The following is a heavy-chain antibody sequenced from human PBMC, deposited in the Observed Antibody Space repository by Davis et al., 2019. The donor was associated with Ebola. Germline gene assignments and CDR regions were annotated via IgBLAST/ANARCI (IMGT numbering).Heavy chain of an antibody. V-gene: IGHV3-73*01. CDR1: GFTFSGSA. CDR2: IRSKANSYAT. CDR3: AKEDSSSWYAKNFDY. J-gene: IGHJ4*02. D-gene: IGHD6-13*01. Sequence: GGSLRLSCAASGFTFSGSAMHWVRQASGKGLEWVGRIRSKANSYATAYAASVKGRFTISRDDSKNTAYLQMNSLRAEDTAVYYCAKEDSSSWYAKNFDYWGQGTLVTVSS.